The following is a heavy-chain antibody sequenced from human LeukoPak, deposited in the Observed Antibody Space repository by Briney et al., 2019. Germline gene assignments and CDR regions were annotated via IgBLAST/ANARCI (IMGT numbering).Heavy chain of an antibody. D-gene: IGHD3-3*01. CDR3: ASAIVGDFWSGYY. V-gene: IGHV1-8*03. CDR1: GYTFTSYD. CDR2: MNPNSGNT. J-gene: IGHJ4*02. Sequence: ASVKVSCKASGYTFTSYDINWVRQATGQGLEWMGWMNPNSGNTGYAQKFQGRVTITSNTSISTAYMELSSLRSEDTAMYYCASAIVGDFWSGYYWGQGTLVTVSS.